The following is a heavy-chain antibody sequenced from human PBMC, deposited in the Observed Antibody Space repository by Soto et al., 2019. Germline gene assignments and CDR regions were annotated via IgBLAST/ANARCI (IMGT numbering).Heavy chain of an antibody. J-gene: IGHJ6*02. CDR2: INHSGST. Sequence: SETLSLTCAVYGGSFSGYYWSWIRQPPGKGLEWIGEINHSGSTNYNPSLKSRVTISVDTSKNQFSLKLSSVTAADTAVYYCARAALSGSYYYYYYGMDVWGQGTTVTVSS. CDR1: GGSFSGYY. V-gene: IGHV4-34*01. CDR3: ARAALSGSYYYYYYGMDV. D-gene: IGHD1-26*01.